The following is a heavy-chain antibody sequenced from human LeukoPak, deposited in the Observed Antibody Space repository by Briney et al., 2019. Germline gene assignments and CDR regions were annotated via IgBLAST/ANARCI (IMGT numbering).Heavy chain of an antibody. CDR1: GYTFTGYY. CDR2: INPNSGGT. Sequence: AASVKVSCKASGYTFTGYYMHWVRQAPGQGLEWMGWINPNSGGTNYAQKFQGRVTMTRDTSIRTAYMELSRLRSDDTAVYYCARGAGGGTSFMDVWGQGTTVTVSS. CDR3: ARGAGGGTSFMDV. V-gene: IGHV1-2*02. D-gene: IGHD2-2*01. J-gene: IGHJ6*02.